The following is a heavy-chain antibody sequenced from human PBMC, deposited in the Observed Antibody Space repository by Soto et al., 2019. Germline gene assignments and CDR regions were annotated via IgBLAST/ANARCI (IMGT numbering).Heavy chain of an antibody. CDR3: ARDFGATMRSLF. CDR2: IYYCGSA. V-gene: IGHV4-59*01. CDR1: GGYISSYY. J-gene: IGHJ4*02. Sequence: SETLSLTCTVSGGYISSYYWTWVRQPPGKRLEWMGYIYYCGSANYKHTLKSRVTMSIDTSKSQFYMKLSSVTAADTAVYYCARDFGATMRSLFWGQGTLVTVSS. D-gene: IGHD2-21*01.